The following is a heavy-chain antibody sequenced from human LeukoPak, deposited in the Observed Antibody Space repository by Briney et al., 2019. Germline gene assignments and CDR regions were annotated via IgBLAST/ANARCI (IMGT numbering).Heavy chain of an antibody. CDR1: GFTFTTYA. D-gene: IGHD3-16*01. Sequence: GGSLRLSCAASGFTFTTYAMITGIGSSTYYADSVKGRFTISRDSSKHTLYLQMNSLRAEDTALYYCAKDASNTSHWGAFDIWGQGTMVTVSS. J-gene: IGHJ3*02. V-gene: IGHV3-23*01. CDR3: AKDASNTSHWGAFDI. CDR2: TGIGSST.